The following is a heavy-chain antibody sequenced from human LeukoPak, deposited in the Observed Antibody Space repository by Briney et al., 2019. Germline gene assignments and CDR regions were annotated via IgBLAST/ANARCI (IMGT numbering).Heavy chain of an antibody. Sequence: ASVKVSRKASGYTFTSYDINWVRQATGQGLEWMGWMNPNSGNTGYAQKFQGRVTMTRNTSISTAYMELSSLRSEDTAVYYCARGPTAAGTGTPEGNWFDPWGQGTLVTVSS. J-gene: IGHJ5*02. CDR2: MNPNSGNT. D-gene: IGHD6-13*01. CDR1: GYTFTSYD. V-gene: IGHV1-8*01. CDR3: ARGPTAAGTGTPEGNWFDP.